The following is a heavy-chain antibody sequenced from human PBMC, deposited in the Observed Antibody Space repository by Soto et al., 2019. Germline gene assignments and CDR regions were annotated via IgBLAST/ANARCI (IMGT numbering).Heavy chain of an antibody. CDR3: ARSTPGITLDS. CDR2: VYYSGST. Sequence: SETLSLTCAVSGYSISSGYYWGWIRQPPGKGLEWIGSVYYSGSTSYNPSLKSRVTISVDTSKNQFSLNLSSVTAADTAVYYCARSTPGITLDSWGQGILVTVSS. V-gene: IGHV4-38-2*01. CDR1: GYSISSGYY. J-gene: IGHJ4*02. D-gene: IGHD3-3*01.